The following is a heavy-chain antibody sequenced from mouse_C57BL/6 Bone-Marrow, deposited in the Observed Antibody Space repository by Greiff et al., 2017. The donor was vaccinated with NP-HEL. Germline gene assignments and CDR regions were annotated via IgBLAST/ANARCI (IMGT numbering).Heavy chain of an antibody. V-gene: IGHV1-15*01. Sequence: VQLQQSGAELVRPGASVTLSCKASGYTFTDYEMHWVKQTPVHGLEWIGAIDPETGGTAYNQKFKGKAILTADKSSSTAYMELRSLTSEDSAVYYGTRRGVITTAPYAMDYWGQGTSVTVSS. CDR2: IDPETGGT. J-gene: IGHJ4*01. D-gene: IGHD1-1*01. CDR3: TRRGVITTAPYAMDY. CDR1: GYTFTDYE.